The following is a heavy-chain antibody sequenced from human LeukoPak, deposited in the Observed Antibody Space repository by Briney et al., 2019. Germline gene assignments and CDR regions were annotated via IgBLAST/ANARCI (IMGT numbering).Heavy chain of an antibody. D-gene: IGHD6-19*01. CDR2: IYTSGST. Sequence: PSETLSLTCTVSGGSISSGSYYWSWIRQPAGKGLEWIGRIYTSGSTNYNPSLKSRVTISVDTSKNQFSLKLSSVTAADTAVYYCARESAVAGITALDYWGQGTLATVSS. CDR1: GGSISSGSYY. J-gene: IGHJ4*02. V-gene: IGHV4-61*02. CDR3: ARESAVAGITALDY.